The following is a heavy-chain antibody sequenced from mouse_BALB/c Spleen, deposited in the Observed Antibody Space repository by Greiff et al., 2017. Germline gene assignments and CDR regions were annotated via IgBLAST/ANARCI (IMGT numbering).Heavy chain of an antibody. CDR3: ARSWERAWFAY. CDR1: GYTFTSYW. J-gene: IGHJ3*01. Sequence: VQLQQSGAELAKPGASVKMSCKASGYTFTSYWMHWVKQRPGQGLEWIGYINPSTGYTEYNQKFKDKATLTADKSSSTAYMQLSSLTSEDSAVYYCARSWERAWFAYWGQGTLVTVSA. V-gene: IGHV1-7*01. D-gene: IGHD4-1*01. CDR2: INPSTGYT.